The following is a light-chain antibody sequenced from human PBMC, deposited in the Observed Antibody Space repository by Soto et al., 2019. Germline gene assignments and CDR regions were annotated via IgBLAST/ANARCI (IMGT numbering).Light chain of an antibody. CDR1: QSISSW. J-gene: IGKJ4*01. V-gene: IGKV1-33*01. CDR2: DAS. Sequence: DIQMTQSPSTLSASVGDRATISCRTGQSISSWLAWYQQKPGKAPKLLIYDASNLETGVPSRFSGSGSGTDFTFTISSLQPEDIATYYCQQYDNLPLTFGGGTKVDIK. CDR3: QQYDNLPLT.